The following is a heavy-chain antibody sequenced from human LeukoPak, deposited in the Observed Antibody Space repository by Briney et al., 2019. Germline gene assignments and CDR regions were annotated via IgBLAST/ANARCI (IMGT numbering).Heavy chain of an antibody. V-gene: IGHV1-69*04. J-gene: IGHJ4*02. CDR2: IIPIVGIT. CDR3: GRDKECSGGSCYSH. Sequence: ASVKVSCKASGGTFTNYAISWVRQAPGQGLEWMGRIIPIVGITNYSQKFQGRVTITADMSTSTAYMELSSLRSDDTAVYYCGRDKECSGGSCYSHWGQGTQVTVSS. CDR1: GGTFTNYA. D-gene: IGHD2-15*01.